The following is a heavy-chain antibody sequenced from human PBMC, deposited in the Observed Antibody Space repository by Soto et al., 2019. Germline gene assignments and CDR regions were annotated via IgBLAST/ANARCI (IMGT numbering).Heavy chain of an antibody. CDR1: GGSISSYY. Sequence: QVQLQESGPGLVKPSETLSLTCTVSGGSISSYYWSWIRQPPGKGLEWIGYIYYSGSTNYNPSLKSRVTISVDTSKNQFSLKLSSVTAADTAVYYCARNDPYYYDSSGTGLDYWGQGTLVTVSS. J-gene: IGHJ4*02. CDR2: IYYSGST. CDR3: ARNDPYYYDSSGTGLDY. V-gene: IGHV4-59*01. D-gene: IGHD3-22*01.